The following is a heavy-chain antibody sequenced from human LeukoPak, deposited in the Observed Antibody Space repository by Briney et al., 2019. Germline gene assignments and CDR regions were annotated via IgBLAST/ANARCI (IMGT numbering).Heavy chain of an antibody. CDR1: GGSISSRSYY. D-gene: IGHD1-26*01. J-gene: IGHJ4*02. V-gene: IGHV4-39*01. CDR3: ARRTPMKYATTPFDY. Sequence: SETLSLTCTVSGGSISSRSYYWGWIRQPPGKGLEWIGSIYYSGSTYYNPSLKSRVTISVDTSKNQFSLKLSSVTAADTAVYYCARRTPMKYATTPFDYWGQGTLVTVSS. CDR2: IYYSGST.